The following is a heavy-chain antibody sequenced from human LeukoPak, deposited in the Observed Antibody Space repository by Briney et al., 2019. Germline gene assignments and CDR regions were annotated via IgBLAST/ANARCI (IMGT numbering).Heavy chain of an antibody. D-gene: IGHD6-25*01. CDR2: IYHTGST. CDR3: ARRGRNSSGWQDYL. J-gene: IGHJ4*02. CDR1: GGSISSYY. V-gene: IGHV4-59*01. Sequence: PSETLSLTCTVSGGSISSYYWSWIRQPPGKGLEWIANIYHTGSTNYNPSLSGRVTISIDTAKNQLSLKLTSVTAADTAVYYCARRGRNSSGWQDYLWGQGTLVTVSS.